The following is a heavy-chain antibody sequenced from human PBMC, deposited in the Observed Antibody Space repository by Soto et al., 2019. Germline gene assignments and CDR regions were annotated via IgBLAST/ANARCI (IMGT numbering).Heavy chain of an antibody. J-gene: IGHJ3*02. CDR3: AKSPGGYYSFDI. V-gene: IGHV3-30*18. Sequence: RLSCERCGLTVSRYVRHWFRQAPGKGLEWVAVISYDGSNKYYADSVKGRFTISRDNSKNTLYLQMNSLRAEDTAVYYCAKSPGGYYSFDIWGQGTMVTVSS. CDR1: GLTVSRYV. D-gene: IGHD3-3*01. CDR2: ISYDGSNK.